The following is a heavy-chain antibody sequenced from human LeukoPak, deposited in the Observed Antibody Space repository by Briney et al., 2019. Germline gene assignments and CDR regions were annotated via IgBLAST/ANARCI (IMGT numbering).Heavy chain of an antibody. CDR3: ARDGRVVVVVAASPYYYYCMDV. CDR2: ISAYNGNT. Sequence: ASVKVSCKASGYTFTSYGISWVRQAPGQGLEWMGWISAYNGNTNYAQKLQGRVTMTTDTSTSTAYMELRSLRSDDTAVYYCARDGRVVVVVAASPYYYYCMDVWGQGTTVTVSS. D-gene: IGHD2-15*01. V-gene: IGHV1-18*01. J-gene: IGHJ6*02. CDR1: GYTFTSYG.